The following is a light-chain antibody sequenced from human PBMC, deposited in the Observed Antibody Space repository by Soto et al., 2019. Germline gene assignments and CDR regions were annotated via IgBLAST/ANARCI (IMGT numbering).Light chain of an antibody. CDR3: QQYTNTNNPWM. CDR2: AAS. V-gene: IGKV1-9*01. J-gene: IGKJ1*01. CDR1: QDIAIY. Sequence: IQLTQSPSSLSASVGDRVTITCRASQDIAIYLAWYQQKPGEAPKLLIYAASTLYGGVPSRFSGSGSGTDFALTITSLQAEDFATYYCQQYTNTNNPWMFGQGTKVDIK.